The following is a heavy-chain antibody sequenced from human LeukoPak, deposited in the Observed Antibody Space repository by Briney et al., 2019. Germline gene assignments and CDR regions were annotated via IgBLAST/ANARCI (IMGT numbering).Heavy chain of an antibody. CDR1: GFTVSGNY. Sequence: GGSLRLSCAASGFTVSGNYMSWVRQAPGKGLEWVSLIYSGGTTYYADSVKGRFTISRDTSKNTLYLQMNSLRAEDTAVYYCASSMTTVTTAPLDYWGQGTLVTVSS. CDR3: ASSMTTVTTAPLDY. CDR2: IYSGGTT. J-gene: IGHJ4*02. D-gene: IGHD4-17*01. V-gene: IGHV3-66*01.